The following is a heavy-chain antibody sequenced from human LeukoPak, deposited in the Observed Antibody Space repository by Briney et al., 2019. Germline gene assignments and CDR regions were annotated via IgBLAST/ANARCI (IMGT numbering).Heavy chain of an antibody. Sequence: GGSLRLFCAADEFSFSGVAMNWGRQAPGKGLEWVSSFSGSGGSTYYADSVKGRFTMARDNSENTVFLQMSSLRAEDPAVFYCAKGRSLNIRFNDAFDIWGRGRMVTVSS. D-gene: IGHD2/OR15-2a*01. CDR2: FSGSGGST. V-gene: IGHV3-23*01. CDR1: EFSFSGVA. CDR3: AKGRSLNIRFNDAFDI. J-gene: IGHJ3*02.